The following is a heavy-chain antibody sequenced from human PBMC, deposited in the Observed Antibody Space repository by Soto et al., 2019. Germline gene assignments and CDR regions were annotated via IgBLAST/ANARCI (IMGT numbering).Heavy chain of an antibody. V-gene: IGHV4-34*01. CDR1: GGSFSGYC. CDR3: ARGLLEYCSGGSCYLRRDYYYYYYMDV. J-gene: IGHJ6*03. CDR2: INHSGST. D-gene: IGHD2-15*01. Sequence: PSETLSLTCAVYGGSFSGYCWSWIRQPPGKGLEWIGEINHSGSTNYNPSLKSRVTISVDTSKNQFSLKLSSVTAADTAVYYCARGLLEYCSGGSCYLRRDYYYYYYMDVWGKGTTVTVSS.